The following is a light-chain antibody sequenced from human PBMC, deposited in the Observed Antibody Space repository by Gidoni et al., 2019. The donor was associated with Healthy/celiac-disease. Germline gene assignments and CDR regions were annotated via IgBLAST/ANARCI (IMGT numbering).Light chain of an antibody. V-gene: IGLV2-23*03. CDR3: CSYAGSSTFL. J-gene: IGLJ2*01. CDR2: EGS. CDR1: SSDVGSYKL. Sequence: QSALTQPASVSGSPGQSITVSCTGTSSDVGSYKLVPWSQQHPGKAPKLMIYEGSKRPSGVSNLFSGSKSGNTASLTISGLQAEDEADYYCCSYAGSSTFLFGGGTKLTVL.